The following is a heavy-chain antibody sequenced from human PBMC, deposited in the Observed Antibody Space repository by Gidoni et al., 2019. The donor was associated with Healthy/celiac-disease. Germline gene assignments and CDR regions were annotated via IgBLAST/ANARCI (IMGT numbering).Heavy chain of an antibody. CDR3: AKDLDDYYDSSGHY. V-gene: IGHV3-23*01. CDR1: GFPFSSYA. CDR2: ISGSGGST. Sequence: EVQLLESGGGLVQPGGSLRLSCAASGFPFSSYAMSWVRQAPGKGLEWVSAISGSGGSTYYADSVKGRFTISRDNSKNTLYLQMNSLRAEDTAVYYCAKDLDDYYDSSGHYWGQGTLVTVSS. D-gene: IGHD3-22*01. J-gene: IGHJ4*02.